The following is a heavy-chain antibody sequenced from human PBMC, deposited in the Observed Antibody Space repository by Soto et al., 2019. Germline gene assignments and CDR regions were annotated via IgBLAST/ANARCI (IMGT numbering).Heavy chain of an antibody. CDR3: ARARAVVGSWLVTYYYYGMDV. Sequence: SETLSLTCAVYGGSFSCYYWSWIRQPPGEVLELIGEINHSGSTNYNPSLKSRVTISVDTSKNQFSLKLSSVTAADTAVYYCARARAVVGSWLVTYYYYGMDVGGQGATVTVSS. V-gene: IGHV4-34*01. CDR1: GGSFSCYY. D-gene: IGHD2-21*01. J-gene: IGHJ6*01. CDR2: INHSGST.